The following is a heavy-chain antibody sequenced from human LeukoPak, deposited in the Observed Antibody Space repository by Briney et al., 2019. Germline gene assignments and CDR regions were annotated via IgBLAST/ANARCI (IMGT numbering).Heavy chain of an antibody. J-gene: IGHJ4*02. CDR1: GGTFSSYA. V-gene: IGHV1-69*04. Sequence: SVKVSCKASGGTFSSYAISWVRQAPGQGLEWMGRIIPILGIANYAQKFQGRVTITADKSTSTAYMELSSLRSEDTAVYYCARDPKRTRTTRVDFDYWGQGTLVTVSS. CDR2: IIPILGIA. CDR3: ARDPKRTRTTRVDFDY. D-gene: IGHD1-1*01.